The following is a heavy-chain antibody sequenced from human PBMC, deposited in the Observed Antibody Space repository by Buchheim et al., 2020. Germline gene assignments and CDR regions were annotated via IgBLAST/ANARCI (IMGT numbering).Heavy chain of an antibody. V-gene: IGHV1-46*01. CDR2: INPSGGST. Sequence: QVQLVQFGAEVKKPGASVKVSCKASGYTFTSYYMHWVRQAPGQGLEWMGIINPSGGSTSYAQKFQGRVTMTRDTSTSTVYMELSSLRSEDTAVYCCARNVGGDYYDSSGYQVWGQGTL. D-gene: IGHD3-22*01. CDR1: GYTFTSYY. CDR3: ARNVGGDYYDSSGYQV. J-gene: IGHJ4*02.